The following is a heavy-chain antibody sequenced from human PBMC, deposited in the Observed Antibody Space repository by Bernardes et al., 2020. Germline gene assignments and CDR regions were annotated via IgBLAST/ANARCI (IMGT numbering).Heavy chain of an antibody. V-gene: IGHV4-59*01. Sequence: PGKGLELLGYIHHSGLANYNPSLKSRVTISVDTSKNQLSLKVTSLTAADTAVYYCATEDGEWLESWGQGTLVTVSS. J-gene: IGHJ5*01. D-gene: IGHD4-17*01. CDR2: IHHSGLA. CDR3: ATEDGEWLES.